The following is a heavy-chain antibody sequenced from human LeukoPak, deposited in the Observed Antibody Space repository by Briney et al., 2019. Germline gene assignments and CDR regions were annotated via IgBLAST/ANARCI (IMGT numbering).Heavy chain of an antibody. CDR3: ARDWHRAALDY. V-gene: IGHV3-33*08. CDR1: GFTFSYSV. J-gene: IGHJ4*02. D-gene: IGHD6-25*01. CDR2: IWHDGSNE. Sequence: GGSLRLSCVASGFTFSYSVMHWVRQAPGRGPEWVAVIWHDGSNENYGDSVKGRFTVSRDNSKNTLYLQMNSLRGEDTAVYYCARDWHRAALDYWGQGALVIVSS.